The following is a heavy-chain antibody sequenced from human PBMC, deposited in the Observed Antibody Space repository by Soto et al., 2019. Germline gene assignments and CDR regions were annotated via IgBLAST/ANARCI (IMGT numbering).Heavy chain of an antibody. V-gene: IGHV1-46*01. CDR1: GDSFSSNF. CDR2: INPTTGLT. CDR3: ARALRNGYFYGMDI. J-gene: IGHJ6*02. Sequence: ASVKVSCKASGDSFSSNFIQWVRQAPAQGLEWMGVINPTTGLTSNAQKFQGRITMTSDTSSSTAYMELSSLRSEDTAVYYCARALRNGYFYGMDIWGQGTTVTVSS. D-gene: IGHD2-8*01.